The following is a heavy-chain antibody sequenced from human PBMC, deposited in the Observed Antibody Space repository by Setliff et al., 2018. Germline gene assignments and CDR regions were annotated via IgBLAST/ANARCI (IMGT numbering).Heavy chain of an antibody. J-gene: IGHJ6*03. CDR3: ARAYGLDYYYYYMDV. V-gene: IGHV1-3*01. CDR1: GFTSTNYA. CDR2: INAGNGNT. D-gene: IGHD3-10*01. Sequence: ASVKVSCKASGFTSTNYAIHWVRQAPGQRLEWMGWINAGNGNTKYSQKFQGRVTITRDTSASTAYMELSSLRSEDTAVYYCARAYGLDYYYYYMDVWGKGTTVTVSS.